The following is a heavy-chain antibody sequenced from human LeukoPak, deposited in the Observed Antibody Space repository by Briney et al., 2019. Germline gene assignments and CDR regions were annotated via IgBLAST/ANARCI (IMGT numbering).Heavy chain of an antibody. CDR1: GGSFSGYS. D-gene: IGHD3-3*01. Sequence: NASETLSLTCAVYGGSFSGYSWSWIRQPPGKGLEWIGEINHSGRTNYNPSLKSRVTISVDTSKNQFSLKLSSVTAADTAVYYCARGVSDFWSGYYTDGMDVWGQGTTVTVSS. V-gene: IGHV4-34*01. CDR3: ARGVSDFWSGYYTDGMDV. J-gene: IGHJ6*02. CDR2: INHSGRT.